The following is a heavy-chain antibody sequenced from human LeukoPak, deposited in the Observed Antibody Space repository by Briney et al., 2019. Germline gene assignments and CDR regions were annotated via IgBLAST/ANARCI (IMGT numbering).Heavy chain of an antibody. CDR3: AREQRGYSGYDSNF. J-gene: IGHJ4*02. CDR2: INHRGST. D-gene: IGHD5-12*01. Sequence: GSLRLSCAASGFTFSSYAMSWIRQPPGKGLEWIGEINHRGSTNYNPSLKSRVHISVDTSKNQFPLKLSPVTVADTAVYYCAREQRGYSGYDSNFWGQGTLVTVSS. CDR1: GFTFSSYA. V-gene: IGHV4-34*01.